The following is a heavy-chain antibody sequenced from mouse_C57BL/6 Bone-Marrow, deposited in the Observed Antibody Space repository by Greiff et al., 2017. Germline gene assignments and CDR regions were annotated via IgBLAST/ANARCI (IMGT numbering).Heavy chain of an antibody. Sequence: EVKLMESEGGLVQPGSSMKLSCTASGFTFSDYYMAWVRQVPEKGLEWVANINYDGSSTYYLDSLKSRFIISRDNAKNILYLQMSSLKSEDTATYYCARDRTYYYGSTLYYFDYWGQGTTLTVSS. V-gene: IGHV5-16*01. CDR1: GFTFSDYY. CDR2: INYDGSST. CDR3: ARDRTYYYGSTLYYFDY. J-gene: IGHJ2*01. D-gene: IGHD1-1*01.